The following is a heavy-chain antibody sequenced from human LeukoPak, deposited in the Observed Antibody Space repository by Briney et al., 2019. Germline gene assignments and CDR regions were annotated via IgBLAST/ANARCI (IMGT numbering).Heavy chain of an antibody. D-gene: IGHD2-2*01. CDR3: ASLVGHCSGSNCYLSDY. CDR1: RGSFSNYY. J-gene: IGHJ4*02. Sequence: ASETLSLTCAVYRGSFSNYYWSLIRQSPGKGLEWIGEISHSGISKYNPSLKSRLTISADTSKNQFSLRLSSVTAADTAVYYCASLVGHCSGSNCYLSDYWGQGTQVTVSS. CDR2: ISHSGIS. V-gene: IGHV4-34*01.